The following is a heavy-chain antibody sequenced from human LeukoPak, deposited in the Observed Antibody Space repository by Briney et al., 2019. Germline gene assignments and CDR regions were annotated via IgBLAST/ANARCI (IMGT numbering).Heavy chain of an antibody. V-gene: IGHV1-46*01. CDR2: INPSGGST. D-gene: IGHD3-22*01. Sequence: APVKVSCKASGYTFTSYYMHWVRQAPGQGLEWMGIINPSGGSTSYAQKFQGRVTMTRDMSTSTVYMELSSLRSEDTAVYYCARDLRDSSGYYYGADPWGQGTLVTVSS. J-gene: IGHJ5*02. CDR3: ARDLRDSSGYYYGADP. CDR1: GYTFTSYY.